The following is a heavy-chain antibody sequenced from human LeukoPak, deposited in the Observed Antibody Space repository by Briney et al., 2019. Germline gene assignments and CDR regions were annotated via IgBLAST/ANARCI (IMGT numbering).Heavy chain of an antibody. D-gene: IGHD5-24*01. CDR1: GGSISTRY. CDR2: FSTSGST. Sequence: SETLSLTCTVSGGSISTRYWNWIRQPAGKGLEWIGRFSTSGSTNTNPSLTSRVTMSLDTSKNLFSLKLNSVTAADTAVYYCAREVEMARQFDYWGQGTLVTVSS. CDR3: AREVEMARQFDY. J-gene: IGHJ4*02. V-gene: IGHV4-4*07.